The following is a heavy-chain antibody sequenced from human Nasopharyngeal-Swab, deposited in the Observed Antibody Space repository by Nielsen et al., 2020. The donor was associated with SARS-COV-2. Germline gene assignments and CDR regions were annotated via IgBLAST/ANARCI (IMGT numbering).Heavy chain of an antibody. J-gene: IGHJ6*03. CDR3: ARGFIVATIFHYYYYVDV. CDR2: MNPNSGNT. Sequence: ASVKVSCKASGYTFTSYDINCVRQATGQGLEWMGWMNPNSGNTGYAQKFQGRVTMTRNTSISTAYMELSSLRSEDTAVYYCARGFIVATIFHYYYYVDVWGKGTTVTVSS. D-gene: IGHD5-12*01. CDR1: GYTFTSYD. V-gene: IGHV1-8*01.